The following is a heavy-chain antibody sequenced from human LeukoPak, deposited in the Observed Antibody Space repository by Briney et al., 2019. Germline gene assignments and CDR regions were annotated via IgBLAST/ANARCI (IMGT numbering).Heavy chain of an antibody. D-gene: IGHD6-19*01. CDR2: ISGTGGST. V-gene: IGHV3-23*01. CDR1: GFTFSNYA. J-gene: IGHJ4*02. Sequence: WGSLRLSCAASGFTFSNYAMSWVRQAPGKGLEWVSAISGTGGSTYYIDSVKGRFTISRDNSKDTLYLQMNSLRAGDTAVYYCAKDPSYSSAHNWGKGTLFTVSS. CDR3: AKDPSYSSAHN.